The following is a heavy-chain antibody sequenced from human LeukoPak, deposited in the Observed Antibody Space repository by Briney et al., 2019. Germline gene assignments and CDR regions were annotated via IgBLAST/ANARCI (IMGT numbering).Heavy chain of an antibody. CDR1: GGSIYSSDYY. V-gene: IGHV4-39*07. CDR2: IYYSGST. Sequence: SETLSLTCTVSGGSIYSSDYYWGWIRQPPGKGLEWIGIIYYSGSTYYNPSLKSRVTISVDTSKNQFSLKLTSVTAADTAVYCARVRYGYGYEVDYWGQGTLVTVSS. J-gene: IGHJ4*02. D-gene: IGHD5-18*01. CDR3: ARVRYGYGYEVDY.